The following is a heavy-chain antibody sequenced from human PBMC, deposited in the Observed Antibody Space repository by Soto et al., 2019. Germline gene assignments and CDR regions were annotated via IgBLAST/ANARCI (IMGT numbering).Heavy chain of an antibody. V-gene: IGHV1-69*01. Sequence: QVQVVQSGVEVRRPGSSVKVSCKASGDTFKNCVISWVRQAPGQGLEWMGGIIPLFGTTDFAQRFQGRLTITTDESTTTAYMDLSRLRSEDTATYYSAAELGLGKLSVVWGQGTTVIVSS. D-gene: IGHD7-27*01. J-gene: IGHJ6*02. CDR3: AAELGLGKLSVV. CDR1: GDTFKNCV. CDR2: IIPLFGTT.